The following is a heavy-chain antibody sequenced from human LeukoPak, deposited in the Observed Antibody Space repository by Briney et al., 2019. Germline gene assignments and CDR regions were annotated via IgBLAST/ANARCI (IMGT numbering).Heavy chain of an antibody. V-gene: IGHV1-69*04. CDR1: VGTFSNYG. Sequence: ASVKVSCKASVGTFSNYGISWVRHAPGQGLEWMGRIIPIIGIANYAQKFQGRVTITADESTSTAYMELTSLRPEDTAVYYCARWAGYCGSATCPYYLDFWGQGTLVTVSS. J-gene: IGHJ4*02. CDR3: ARWAGYCGSATCPYYLDF. CDR2: IIPIIGIA. D-gene: IGHD2-2*01.